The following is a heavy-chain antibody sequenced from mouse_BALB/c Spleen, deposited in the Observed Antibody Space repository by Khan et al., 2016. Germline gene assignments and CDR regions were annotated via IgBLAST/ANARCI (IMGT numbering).Heavy chain of an antibody. CDR3: TRAGYDYPFAY. V-gene: IGHV1S81*02. D-gene: IGHD2-4*01. Sequence: QVQLQQSGAELVKPGASVKLSCKASGYTFTSYSMYWVKQRPGQGLEWIGEINPSNGDTNFNERFKSKATLTVDKSSSTTYMQFSSLTSEDSAVYYCTRAGYDYPFAYWGQGTLVTVSA. CDR1: GYTFTSYS. CDR2: INPSNGDT. J-gene: IGHJ3*01.